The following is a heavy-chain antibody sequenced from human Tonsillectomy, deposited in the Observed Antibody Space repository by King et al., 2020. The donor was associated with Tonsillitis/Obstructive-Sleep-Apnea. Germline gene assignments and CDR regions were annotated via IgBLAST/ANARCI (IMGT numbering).Heavy chain of an antibody. CDR1: GFTFDDYA. V-gene: IGHV3-43*02. Sequence: VQLVESGGGVVQPGGSLRVSCAASGFTFDDYAMHWVRQAPGKGLEWVSLISGDGSSTYCADSVKGRFTISRDNSINSLFLQMNSLRSEDTAFYYCTKLWPQGYWGQGSLVTVSS. D-gene: IGHD5-24*01. CDR2: ISGDGSST. J-gene: IGHJ4*02. CDR3: TKLWPQGY.